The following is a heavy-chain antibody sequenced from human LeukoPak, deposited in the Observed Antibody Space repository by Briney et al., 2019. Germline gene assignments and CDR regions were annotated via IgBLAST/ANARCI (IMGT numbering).Heavy chain of an antibody. J-gene: IGHJ4*02. CDR2: IYHSGST. D-gene: IGHD3-16*01. CDR1: GGSISSGGYS. Sequence: SPTLSHTCAVSGGSISSGGYSWSWIRQPPGKGLEWIGYIYHSGSTYYNPSLKSRVTISVDRSKNQFSLKLSSVTAADTAVYYCARGGGGDYFDYWGQGTLVTVSS. CDR3: ARGGGGDYFDY. V-gene: IGHV4-30-2*01.